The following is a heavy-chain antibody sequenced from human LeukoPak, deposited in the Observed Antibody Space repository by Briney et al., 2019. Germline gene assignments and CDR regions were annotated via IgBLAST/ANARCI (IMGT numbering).Heavy chain of an antibody. V-gene: IGHV3-73*01. CDR2: IRSKANSYAT. D-gene: IGHD3-16*01. CDR3: TSQTYDYVWGRTLPDY. Sequence: GGSLRLSCAASGFTFSGPAMHWVRQASGKGLEWVGRIRSKANSYATAYAASVKGRFTISRDDSKNTAYLQMNSLKTEDTAVYYCTSQTYDYVWGRTLPDYWGQGTLVTVSS. J-gene: IGHJ4*02. CDR1: GFTFSGPA.